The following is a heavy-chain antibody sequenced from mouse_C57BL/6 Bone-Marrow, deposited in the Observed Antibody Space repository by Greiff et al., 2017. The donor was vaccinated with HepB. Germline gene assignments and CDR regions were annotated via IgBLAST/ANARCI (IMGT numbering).Heavy chain of an antibody. CDR3: ARHGSYYSNYGWYFDV. D-gene: IGHD2-5*01. Sequence: EVKLMESGGGLVQPGESLKLSCESNEYEFPSHDMSWVRKTPEKRLELVAAINSDGGSTYYPDTMERRFIISRDNNKKTLYLQMSSLRSEDTALYYCARHGSYYSNYGWYFDVWGTGTTVTVSS. CDR1: EYEFPSHD. J-gene: IGHJ1*03. CDR2: INSDGGST. V-gene: IGHV5-2*01.